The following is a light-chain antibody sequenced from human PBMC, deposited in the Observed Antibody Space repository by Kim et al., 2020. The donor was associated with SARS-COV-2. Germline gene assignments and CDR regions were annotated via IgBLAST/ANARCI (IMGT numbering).Light chain of an antibody. V-gene: IGKV3-20*01. CDR1: QSVDSNY. CDR2: GAS. CDR3: QQYAGSPRT. Sequence: IVLTQSPDTLSLSPGERATLSCRASQSVDSNYLAWYQHKPGQAPRLLMYGASSRATGIPDRFSGSGSGTDFTLTISRLEPEDFAVYYCQQYAGSPRTFGQGTKLEI. J-gene: IGKJ1*01.